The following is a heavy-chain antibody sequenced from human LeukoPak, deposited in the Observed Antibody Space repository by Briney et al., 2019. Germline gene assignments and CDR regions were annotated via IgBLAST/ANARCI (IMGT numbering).Heavy chain of an antibody. D-gene: IGHD5-24*01. V-gene: IGHV4-59*01. Sequence: PSETLSLTCTVSGGSISSYYWSWIRQPPGKGLEWIGYIYYSGSTNYNPSLKSRVTISVDTSKNQFSLKLSSVTAADTAVYYCARDRRDGYLGYWGQGTLVTVSS. CDR3: ARDRRDGYLGY. J-gene: IGHJ4*02. CDR2: IYYSGST. CDR1: GGSISSYY.